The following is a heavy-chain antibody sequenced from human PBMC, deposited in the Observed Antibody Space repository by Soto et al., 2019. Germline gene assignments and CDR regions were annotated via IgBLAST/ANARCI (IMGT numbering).Heavy chain of an antibody. CDR2: VYYDGGS. CDR3: VRQGIGNLHGLVDV. V-gene: IGHV4-59*08. J-gene: IGHJ6*02. D-gene: IGHD3-10*01. CDR1: GGSIDGRN. Sequence: QVQLQESGPGLVKPSETLSLTCTVSGGSIDGRNCAWIRQPPGKGLEWLGYVYYDGGSSYNPSVKSRLTLSMDTSKSQFSLQLRSVTAADTAVYYCVRQGIGNLHGLVDVWGRGTTVTFSS.